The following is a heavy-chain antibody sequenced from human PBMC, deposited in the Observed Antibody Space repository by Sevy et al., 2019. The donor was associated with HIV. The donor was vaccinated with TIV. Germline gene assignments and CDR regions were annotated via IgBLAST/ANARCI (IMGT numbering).Heavy chain of an antibody. CDR1: GYTFTSYE. V-gene: IGHV1-8*01. Sequence: ASVKVSCETSGYTFTSYEINWVRLVSGQGLEYMGWINPNTGKTGYVQKFQDRFTMTVDTSKTTAYMELSNLKPDDTAMYYCSRRAFNDYWGQGTLVTVSS. CDR3: SRRAFNDY. CDR2: INPNTGKT. J-gene: IGHJ4*02.